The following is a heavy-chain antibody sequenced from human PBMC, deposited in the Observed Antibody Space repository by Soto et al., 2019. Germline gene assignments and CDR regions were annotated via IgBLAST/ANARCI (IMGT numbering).Heavy chain of an antibody. J-gene: IGHJ4*01. Sequence: QVQLQESGSGLVKPSQTLVLTCTVSGDSISRDGSSWSWLRQPPGKGLEWIGYIYHSGATYYNPSLKSRVTTSVDKSKNQFSLSLASVTAADKAVYYCAREMSYYFDSWGHGTLVTVSS. CDR3: AREMSYYFDS. CDR1: GDSISRDGSS. CDR2: IYHSGAT. V-gene: IGHV4-30-2*01.